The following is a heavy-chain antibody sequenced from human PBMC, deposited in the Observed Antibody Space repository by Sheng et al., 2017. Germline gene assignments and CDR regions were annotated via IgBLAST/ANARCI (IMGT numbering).Heavy chain of an antibody. V-gene: IGHV3-33*01. J-gene: IGHJ4*02. Sequence: QVQLVESGGGVVQPGRSLRLSCAASGFTFSSYGMHWVRQAPGKGLEWVAVIWYDGSNKYYADSVKGRFTISRDNSKNTLYLQMNSLRAEDTAVYYCARERLEGRYFDYWGQGTLVTVSS. CDR2: IWYDGSNK. CDR1: GFTFSSYG. CDR3: ARERLEGRYFDY. D-gene: IGHD1-1*01.